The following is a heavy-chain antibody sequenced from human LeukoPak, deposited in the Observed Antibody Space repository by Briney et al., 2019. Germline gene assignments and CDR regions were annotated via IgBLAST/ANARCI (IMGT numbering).Heavy chain of an antibody. Sequence: GGSLRLSRAASGFTFSSYSMNWVRQAPGKGLEWVSSISSSSSYIYYADSVKGRFTISRDNAKNSLYLQMNSLRAEDTAVYYCASTTNDYGDYVGGYWGQVTLVTVSS. J-gene: IGHJ4*02. CDR1: GFTFSSYS. CDR2: ISSSSSYI. D-gene: IGHD4-17*01. CDR3: ASTTNDYGDYVGGY. V-gene: IGHV3-21*01.